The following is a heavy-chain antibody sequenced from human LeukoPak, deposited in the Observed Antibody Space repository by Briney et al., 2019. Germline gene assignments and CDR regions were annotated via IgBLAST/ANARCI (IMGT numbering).Heavy chain of an antibody. CDR1: GFTFSSYS. CDR3: ARASGCGGDCYAFDY. V-gene: IGHV3-48*01. D-gene: IGHD2-21*01. CDR2: IGSSSSTI. J-gene: IGHJ4*02. Sequence: GGPLRLSCAASGFTFSSYSMNWVRQAPGKGLEWVSYIGSSSSTIYYADSVKGRFTISRDNAKNSLYLQMNSLRAEDTAVYYCARASGCGGDCYAFDYWGQGTLVTVSS.